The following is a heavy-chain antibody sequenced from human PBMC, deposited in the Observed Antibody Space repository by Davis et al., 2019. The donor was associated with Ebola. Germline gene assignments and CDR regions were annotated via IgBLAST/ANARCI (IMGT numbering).Heavy chain of an antibody. D-gene: IGHD3-10*01. V-gene: IGHV1-2*04. CDR3: ARDEHYYGSGFDAFDI. Sequence: ASVKVSCKASGCTFTGYYMHWVRQAPGQGLEWMGWINPNSGGTNYAQKFQGWVTMTRDTSISTAYMELSRLRSDDTAVYYCARDEHYYGSGFDAFDIWGQGTMVTVSS. CDR2: INPNSGGT. CDR1: GCTFTGYY. J-gene: IGHJ3*02.